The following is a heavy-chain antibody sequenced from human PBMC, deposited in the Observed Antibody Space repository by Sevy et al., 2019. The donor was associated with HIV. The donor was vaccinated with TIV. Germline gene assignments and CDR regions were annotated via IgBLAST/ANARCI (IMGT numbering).Heavy chain of an antibody. CDR1: GFTFSSYA. CDR3: AKGGIWSPPTWFDA. Sequence: GGSLRLSCAASGFTFSSYAMSWVRQAPGKGLEWVSAITGTGSSTNYADSVKGRLTISRDNSKNTLYLQLNSQRAEDTAVYYCAKGGIWSPPTWFDAWGQGTLVTVSS. V-gene: IGHV3-23*01. CDR2: ITGTGSST. J-gene: IGHJ5*02. D-gene: IGHD3-3*01.